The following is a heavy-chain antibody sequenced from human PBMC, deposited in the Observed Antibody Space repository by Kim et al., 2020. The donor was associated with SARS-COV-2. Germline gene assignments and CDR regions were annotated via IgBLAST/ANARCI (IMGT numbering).Heavy chain of an antibody. J-gene: IGHJ4*02. V-gene: IGHV1-2*02. D-gene: IGHD6-6*01. Sequence: YARRFQGRVTMTRDTSISTAYMELSRLRSDDTAVYYCACSSSSSDFRVDYWGQGTLVTVSS. CDR3: ACSSSSSDFRVDY.